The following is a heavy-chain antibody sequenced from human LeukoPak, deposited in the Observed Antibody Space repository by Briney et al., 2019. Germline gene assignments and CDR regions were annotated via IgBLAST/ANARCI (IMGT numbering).Heavy chain of an antibody. CDR3: ARSVAGTFYFDY. CDR2: TYYRSKWSN. Sequence: SQTLSLTCAISGDSVSSNSVAWNWIRQSPSRGLEWLGRTYYRSKWSNDYTVSMKSRMTINPDTSKNQFSLRLSSVTPEDTAVHYCARSVAGTFYFDYWGQGTLVTVSS. D-gene: IGHD6-19*01. V-gene: IGHV6-1*01. CDR1: GDSVSSNSVA. J-gene: IGHJ4*02.